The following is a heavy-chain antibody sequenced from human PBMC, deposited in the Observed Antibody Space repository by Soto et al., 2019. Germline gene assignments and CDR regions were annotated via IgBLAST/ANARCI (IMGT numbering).Heavy chain of an antibody. D-gene: IGHD1-1*01. CDR2: TLYRSKGYN. CDR3: ARDDGTTLKYPHAVDV. J-gene: IGHJ6*02. Sequence: QVQLQQSGPGLVKPSQTLSLTCVISGDSVSTSTASWSWIRQSPSRGLGWLGRTLYRSKGYNRYAITVKSRITFNSDTSKNQISLHLNSVTPEDTAVYYCARDDGTTLKYPHAVDVWGQGTTVTVS. V-gene: IGHV6-1*02. CDR1: GDSVSTSTAS.